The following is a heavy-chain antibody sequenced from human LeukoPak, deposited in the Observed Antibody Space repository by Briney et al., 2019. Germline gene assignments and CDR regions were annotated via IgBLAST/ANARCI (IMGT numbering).Heavy chain of an antibody. D-gene: IGHD3-10*01. Sequence: GPLRLSCAASGFTFSSYSMNWVRQAPGKGLEWVSSISSSSTYIYYADSVKGRFTISRDNAKNSLYLQMNSLRAEDTAVYYCAREPKGSGSYIGVFDYWGQGTLVTVSS. V-gene: IGHV3-21*01. CDR2: ISSSSTYI. CDR3: AREPKGSGSYIGVFDY. J-gene: IGHJ4*02. CDR1: GFTFSSYS.